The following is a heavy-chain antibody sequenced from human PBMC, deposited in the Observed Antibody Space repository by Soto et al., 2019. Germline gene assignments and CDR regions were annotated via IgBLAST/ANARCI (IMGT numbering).Heavy chain of an antibody. CDR3: ARETRGYSYGYVYYGMDV. D-gene: IGHD5-18*01. CDR1: GYTFTSYA. Sequence: XSVKVSFNASGYTFTSYAMHLVRQAPGQRLEWMGWINAGNGNTKYSQKFQGRVTITRDTSASTAYMELSSLRSEDTDVYYCARETRGYSYGYVYYGMDVWGQGTTVTVSS. CDR2: INAGNGNT. J-gene: IGHJ6*02. V-gene: IGHV1-3*01.